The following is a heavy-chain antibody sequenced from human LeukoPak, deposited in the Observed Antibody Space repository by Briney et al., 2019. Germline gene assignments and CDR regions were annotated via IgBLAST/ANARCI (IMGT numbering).Heavy chain of an antibody. CDR2: ISGSGGST. Sequence: GGSLRLPCAASGFTFSSYAMSWVRQAPGKGLEWVSAISGSGGSTYYADSVKGRFTISRDNSKNTLYLQMNSLRAEDTAVYYCAKGSYCSGGSCYGDYYYYYGMDVWGQGTTVTVSS. D-gene: IGHD2-15*01. CDR3: AKGSYCSGGSCYGDYYYYYGMDV. J-gene: IGHJ6*02. V-gene: IGHV3-23*01. CDR1: GFTFSSYA.